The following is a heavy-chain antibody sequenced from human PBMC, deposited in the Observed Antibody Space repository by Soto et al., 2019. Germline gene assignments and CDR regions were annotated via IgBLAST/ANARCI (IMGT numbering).Heavy chain of an antibody. CDR3: ARDKWLRSWYYYYGMDV. Sequence: PGGSLRLSCAASGFTFSSYIMNWVRQAPGKGLEWVSSISSSSSYIYYADSVKGRFTISRDNAKNSLYLQMNSLRAEDTAVYYCARDKWLRSWYYYYGMDVWGQGTTVTVSS. CDR2: ISSSSSYI. D-gene: IGHD5-12*01. V-gene: IGHV3-21*01. CDR1: GFTFSSYI. J-gene: IGHJ6*02.